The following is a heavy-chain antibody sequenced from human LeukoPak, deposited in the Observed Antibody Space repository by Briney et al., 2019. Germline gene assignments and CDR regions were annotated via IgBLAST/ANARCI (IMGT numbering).Heavy chain of an antibody. D-gene: IGHD1-1*01. V-gene: IGHV1-24*01. CDR3: ATDGGYYWNYCFDY. Sequence: ASVKVSCKVSGYTLTELSMHWVRQAPGKGLEWMGGFDPEDGETIYAQKFQGRVTMTEDTSTDTAYMELSSLGSEDTAVYYCATDGGYYWNYCFDYWGQGTLVTVSS. J-gene: IGHJ4*02. CDR2: FDPEDGET. CDR1: GYTLTELS.